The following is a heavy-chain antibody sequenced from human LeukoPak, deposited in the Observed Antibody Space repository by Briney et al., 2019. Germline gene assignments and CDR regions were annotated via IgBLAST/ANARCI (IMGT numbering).Heavy chain of an antibody. Sequence: GGSLRLSCAASGFTVSSNYMSWVRQAPGKGLEWVSVIYSGGSTYYADSVKGRFTISRDNSKNTLYLQMNSLRAEDTAVYYCARDLDCSGGSCYSYWGQGTLVIVSS. V-gene: IGHV3-66*02. CDR2: IYSGGST. CDR3: ARDLDCSGGSCYSY. D-gene: IGHD2-15*01. CDR1: GFTVSSNY. J-gene: IGHJ4*02.